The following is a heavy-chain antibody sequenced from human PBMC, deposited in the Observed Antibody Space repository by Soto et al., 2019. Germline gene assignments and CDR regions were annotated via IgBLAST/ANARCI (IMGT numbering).Heavy chain of an antibody. Sequence: GGSLRLSCAASGFTFSSFGVHWVRQAPGKGLEWVSLLWDDGSKKSYGDSVKGRFTISRDNSRNTVYLQMNSLRAYDTAVYYCARDASYYSLWSGYYPSRNGMDVWGQETTVTVSS. CDR2: LWDDGSKK. J-gene: IGHJ6*02. CDR1: GFTFSSFG. V-gene: IGHV3-33*01. CDR3: ARDASYYSLWSGYYPSRNGMDV. D-gene: IGHD3-3*01.